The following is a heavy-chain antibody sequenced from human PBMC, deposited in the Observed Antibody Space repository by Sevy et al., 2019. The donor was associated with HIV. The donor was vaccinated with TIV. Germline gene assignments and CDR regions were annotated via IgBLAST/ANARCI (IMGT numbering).Heavy chain of an antibody. CDR3: AKDLGGGEKNYFYYYYAMDV. Sequence: GGSLRLSCAASGFTFSSYGIYWVRQAPGKGLEWVAVISSDGSHINYADAVKGRFILSRDNSQNTLYLQMNSLRAEDTAIYYCAKDLGGGEKNYFYYYYAMDVWGQGTTVTVSS. CDR2: ISSDGSHI. V-gene: IGHV3-30*18. CDR1: GFTFSSYG. D-gene: IGHD1-26*01. J-gene: IGHJ6*02.